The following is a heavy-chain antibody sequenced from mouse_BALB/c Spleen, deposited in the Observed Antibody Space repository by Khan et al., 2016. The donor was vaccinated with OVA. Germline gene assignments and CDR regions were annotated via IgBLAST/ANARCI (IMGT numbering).Heavy chain of an antibody. J-gene: IGHJ2*01. D-gene: IGHD1-1*01. CDR3: AREEALYYFDY. CDR1: GYTFTSYW. Sequence: QVQLKQSGAELVRPGASVKLSCKISGYTFTSYWIHWVKQTSGQGLEWIARIYPETDNTYYNEKLKDKATLTEDKSSSTAYMQLSSLKYEDSAVYFCAREEALYYFDYWGQGTTLTVSS. V-gene: IGHV1-76*01. CDR2: IYPETDNT.